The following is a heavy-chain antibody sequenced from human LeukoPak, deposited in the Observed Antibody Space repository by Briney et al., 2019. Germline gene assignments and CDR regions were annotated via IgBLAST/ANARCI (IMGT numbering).Heavy chain of an antibody. J-gene: IGHJ3*02. D-gene: IGHD4-17*01. CDR2: INHSGST. Sequence: SETLSLTCAVYGGSFSGYYWSWIRQPPGKGLEWIGEINHSGSTNYNPSLKSRVTLSVATSKNQLSLKMSSVTAEDTAVYYCARNYYGDYVDAFDIWGQGTMVTVSS. CDR3: ARNYYGDYVDAFDI. V-gene: IGHV4-34*01. CDR1: GGSFSGYY.